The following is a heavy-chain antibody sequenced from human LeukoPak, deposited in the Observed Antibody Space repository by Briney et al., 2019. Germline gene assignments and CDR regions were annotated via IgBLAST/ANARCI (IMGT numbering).Heavy chain of an antibody. CDR3: AREAVAGIVGYYYYMDV. Sequence: SVKVSCKASGYTFTSYGISWVRQAPGQGLEWMGGIIPIFGTANYAQKFQSRVTITTDESTSTAYMELRSLRSEDTAVYYCAREAVAGIVGYYYYMDVWGKGTTVTVSS. CDR2: IIPIFGTA. J-gene: IGHJ6*03. V-gene: IGHV1-69*05. D-gene: IGHD6-19*01. CDR1: GYTFTSYG.